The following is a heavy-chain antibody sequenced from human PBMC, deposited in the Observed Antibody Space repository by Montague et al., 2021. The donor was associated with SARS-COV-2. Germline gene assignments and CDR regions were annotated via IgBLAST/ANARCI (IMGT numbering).Heavy chain of an antibody. D-gene: IGHD3-22*01. V-gene: IGHV4-34*01. J-gene: IGHJ5*02. CDR2: INDSGST. CDR1: GGSFRGYY. Sequence: SETLSLTCAVYGGSFRGYYLYWIRQPPGWGLAWIGEINDSGSTDYNPSLKSRVIMSVDTSKNQFSLRLTSLTAADTAMYYCARSLFYYDPRGYPSGGRWFDPWGQGTLVIVSS. CDR3: ARSLFYYDPRGYPSGGRWFDP.